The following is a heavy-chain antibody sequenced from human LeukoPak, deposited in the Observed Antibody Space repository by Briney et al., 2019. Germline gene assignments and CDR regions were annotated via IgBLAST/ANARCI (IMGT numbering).Heavy chain of an antibody. Sequence: GGSLRLSCAASGFTFSSYAMSWVRQAPGKGLEWVSYISNSGSTIYYADSVKGRYTISRDNAKNSLYLQMNSLRAEDTAVYYCARGGALEWNYYYYYYYGMDVWGQGTTVTVSS. D-gene: IGHD1-7*01. V-gene: IGHV3-48*03. J-gene: IGHJ6*02. CDR1: GFTFSSYA. CDR2: ISNSGSTI. CDR3: ARGGALEWNYYYYYYYGMDV.